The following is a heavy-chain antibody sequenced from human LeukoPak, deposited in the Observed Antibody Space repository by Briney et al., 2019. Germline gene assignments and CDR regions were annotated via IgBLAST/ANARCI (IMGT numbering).Heavy chain of an antibody. CDR3: ALTLSPDYYDSSGYYLV. V-gene: IGHV1-69*05. J-gene: IGHJ4*02. Sequence: ASVKVSCKASGGTFSSYAISWVRQAPGQGLEWMGRIIPFFGTANYAQKFQGRVTITTDESTSTAYMELSSLRSEDTAVYYCALTLSPDYYDSSGYYLVWGQGTLVTVSS. D-gene: IGHD3-22*01. CDR2: IIPFFGTA. CDR1: GGTFSSYA.